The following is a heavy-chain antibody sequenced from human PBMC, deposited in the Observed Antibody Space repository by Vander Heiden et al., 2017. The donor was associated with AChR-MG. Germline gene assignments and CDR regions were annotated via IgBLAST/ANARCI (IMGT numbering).Heavy chain of an antibody. Sequence: QVQLVESGGGVVQPGRSLRLSCAASGFTFSSYGMHWVRQAPGKGLEWVAVISYDGSNKYYADSVKGRFTISRDNSKNTLYLQMNSLRAEDTAVYYCAKDLLEYSSSADYWGQGTLVTVSS. V-gene: IGHV3-30*18. CDR3: AKDLLEYSSSADY. CDR1: GFTFSSYG. J-gene: IGHJ4*02. CDR2: ISYDGSNK. D-gene: IGHD6-6*01.